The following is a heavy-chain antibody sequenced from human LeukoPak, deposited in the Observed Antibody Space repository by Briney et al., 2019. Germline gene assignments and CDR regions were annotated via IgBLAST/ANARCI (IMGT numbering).Heavy chain of an antibody. CDR2: ISDTGRLS. CDR1: GFTFSSSA. V-gene: IGHV3-23*01. Sequence: GGSLRLSCAASGFTFSSSAMSWVRQAPGKGLEWVAAISDTGRLSYCADSVNGRFTISRDNSKNTLSLQMNSLRAADTAVYYCAKYRYSSSLPFDYWGQGTLVTVSS. CDR3: AKYRYSSSLPFDY. D-gene: IGHD6-6*01. J-gene: IGHJ4*02.